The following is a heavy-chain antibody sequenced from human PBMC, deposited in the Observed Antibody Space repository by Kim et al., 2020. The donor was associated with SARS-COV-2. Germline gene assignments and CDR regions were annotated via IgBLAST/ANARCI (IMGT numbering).Heavy chain of an antibody. Sequence: SETLSLTCAVYGGSFSGYYWSWIRQPPGKGLEWIGEINHSGSTNYNPSLKSRVTISVDTSKNQFSLKLSSVTAADTAVYYCARGKGWFHPPPDAFDIWGQGTMVTVSS. D-gene: IGHD6-19*01. J-gene: IGHJ3*02. CDR1: GGSFSGYY. V-gene: IGHV4-34*01. CDR3: ARGKGWFHPPPDAFDI. CDR2: INHSGST.